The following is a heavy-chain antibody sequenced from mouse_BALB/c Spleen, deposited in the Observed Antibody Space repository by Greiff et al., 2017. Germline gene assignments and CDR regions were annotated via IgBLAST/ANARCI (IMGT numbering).Heavy chain of an antibody. D-gene: IGHD2-4*01. CDR2: ISSGSSTI. Sequence: DVMLVESGGGLVQPGGSRKLSCAASGFTFSSFGMHWVRQAPEKGLEWVAYISSGSSTIYYADTVKGRFTISRDNPKNTLFLQMTSLRSEDTAMYYCAGGLRRGAWFAYWGQGTLVTVSA. CDR3: AGGLRRGAWFAY. J-gene: IGHJ3*01. V-gene: IGHV5-17*02. CDR1: GFTFSSFG.